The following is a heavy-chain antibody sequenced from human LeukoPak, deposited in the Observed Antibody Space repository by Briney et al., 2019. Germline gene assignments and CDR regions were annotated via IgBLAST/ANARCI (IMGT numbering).Heavy chain of an antibody. Sequence: ASVKVSCKASGYTFTGYYMHWVRQAPGQGLEWMGWINPNSGGTNYAQKFQGRVTMTRDTSISTAYMELSRLRSDDTAVHYCAIWGVRGINWFDPWGQGTLVTVSS. J-gene: IGHJ5*02. CDR2: INPNSGGT. V-gene: IGHV1-2*02. CDR1: GYTFTGYY. CDR3: AIWGVRGINWFDP. D-gene: IGHD3-10*01.